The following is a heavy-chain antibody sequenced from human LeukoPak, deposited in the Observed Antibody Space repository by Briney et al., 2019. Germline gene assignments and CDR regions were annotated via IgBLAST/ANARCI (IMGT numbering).Heavy chain of an antibody. CDR1: GFTFSSYA. V-gene: IGHV3-20*04. CDR2: INWNGGST. J-gene: IGHJ3*02. Sequence: PGGSLRLSCAASGFTFSSYAMHWVRQAPGKGLEWVSGINWNGGSTGYADSVKGRFTISRDNAKNSLYLQMNSLRAEDTALYYCARAGLGAFDIWGQGTMVTVSS. CDR3: ARAGLGAFDI.